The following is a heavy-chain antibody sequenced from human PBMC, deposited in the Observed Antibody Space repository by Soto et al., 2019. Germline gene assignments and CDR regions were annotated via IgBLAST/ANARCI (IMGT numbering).Heavy chain of an antibody. Sequence: GGSLRLSCAASGFTFSSYGMHWVRQAPGKGLVWVSRINIDGSRTTYADSVKGRFTISRDNAKNTLYLQMNSLRAEDTAVYYCARGGRSGSSQYYFDSWGQGTLVTVSS. CDR3: ARGGRSGSSQYYFDS. CDR2: INIDGSRT. CDR1: GFTFSSYG. D-gene: IGHD3-10*01. V-gene: IGHV3-74*01. J-gene: IGHJ4*02.